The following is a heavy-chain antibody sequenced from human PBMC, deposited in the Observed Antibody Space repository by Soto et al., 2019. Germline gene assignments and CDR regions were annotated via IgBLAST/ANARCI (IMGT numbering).Heavy chain of an antibody. CDR1: GFPFSSYA. CDR2: ISGSGGST. CDR3: AKRTVGWYFDL. J-gene: IGHJ2*01. Sequence: GGSLSLSCAASGFPFSSYALNWVRQAPGKGLEWVSVISGSGGSTYYADAVKGRFTISRDNSKNTLYLQMNSLRAEDTAVYYCAKRTVGWYFDLWGRGTLVTVSS. D-gene: IGHD4-17*01. V-gene: IGHV3-23*01.